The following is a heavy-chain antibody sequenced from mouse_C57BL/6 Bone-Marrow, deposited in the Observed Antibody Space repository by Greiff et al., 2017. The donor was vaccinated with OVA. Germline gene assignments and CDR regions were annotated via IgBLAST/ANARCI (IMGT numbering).Heavy chain of an antibody. V-gene: IGHV1-82*01. CDR2: IYPGDGDT. J-gene: IGHJ3*01. CDR3: ARSTTGVVRETWFAY. CDR1: GYAFSSSW. D-gene: IGHD1-1*01. Sequence: VQLQQSGPELVKPGASVKISCKASGYAFSSSWMNWVKQRPGKGLEWIGRIYPGDGDTNYNGKFKGKATLTADKSSSTAYMQLSSLTSEDSAVYFCARSTTGVVRETWFAYWGQGTLVTVSA.